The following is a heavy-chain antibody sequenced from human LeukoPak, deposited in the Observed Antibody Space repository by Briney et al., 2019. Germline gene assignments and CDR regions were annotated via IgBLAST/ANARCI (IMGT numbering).Heavy chain of an antibody. V-gene: IGHV4-59*12. CDR2: IYYSGGT. J-gene: IGHJ4*02. CDR3: ARGYCSSTSCYEVDY. CDR1: GGSINYYY. D-gene: IGHD2-2*01. Sequence: SETLSLTCTVSGGSINYYYWMWIRQPPGKGLEWIGYIYYSGGTHYNPSLKSRVTMLVDTSKNQFSLKLSSVTAADTAVYYCARGYCSSTSCYEVDYWGQGTLVTVSS.